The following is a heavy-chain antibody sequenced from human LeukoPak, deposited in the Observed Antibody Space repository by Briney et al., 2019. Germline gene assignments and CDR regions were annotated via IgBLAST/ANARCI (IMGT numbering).Heavy chain of an antibody. CDR3: ARAINYYFDY. J-gene: IGHJ4*02. CDR1: GFTFSDYY. CDR2: IHTDGSST. V-gene: IGHV3-74*01. D-gene: IGHD1-20*01. Sequence: GGSLRLSCAASGFTFSDYYMTWIRQAPGKGLVWVSRIHTDGSSTRYADSVKGRFTISRDNAKNTLYLQMNSLRAEDTAVYYCARAINYYFDYWGQGTLVTVSS.